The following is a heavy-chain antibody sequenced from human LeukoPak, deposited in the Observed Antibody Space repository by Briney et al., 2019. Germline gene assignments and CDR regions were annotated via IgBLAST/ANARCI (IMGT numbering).Heavy chain of an antibody. D-gene: IGHD1-1*01. V-gene: IGHV4-59*01. CDR3: ARDTRVQLPEGPDYYYYGMDV. J-gene: IGHJ6*04. Sequence: SETLSLTCTVSGGSLCSYYWSWLRQPPGKGLPWMGYIYFSGVPTDNHSLQSRVTISVDTSKNQFSLKLSSVTAADTAVYYCARDTRVQLPEGPDYYYYGMDVWGKGTTVTVSS. CDR2: IYFSGVP. CDR1: GGSLCSYY.